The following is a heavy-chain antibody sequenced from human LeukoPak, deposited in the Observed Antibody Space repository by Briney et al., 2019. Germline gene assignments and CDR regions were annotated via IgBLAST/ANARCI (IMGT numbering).Heavy chain of an antibody. CDR1: GFTFSGSA. Sequence: PGGSLKLSCAASGFTFSGSAMHWVRQASGKGLEWVGRIRSKANSYATAYAASVKGRFTISRDDSKNTAYLQMNSLRAEDTAVYYCARAPYCIGGSCRFDYWGQGTLVTVSS. J-gene: IGHJ4*02. D-gene: IGHD2-15*01. CDR2: IRSKANSYAT. CDR3: ARAPYCIGGSCRFDY. V-gene: IGHV3-73*01.